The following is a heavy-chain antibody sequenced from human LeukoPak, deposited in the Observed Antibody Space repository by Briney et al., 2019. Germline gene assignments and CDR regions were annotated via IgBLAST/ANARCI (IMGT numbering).Heavy chain of an antibody. CDR2: ISTDGSST. CDR3: ATSPIFSND. D-gene: IGHD3-3*01. CDR1: GFTFSDYW. Sequence: GGSLRLSCAASGFTFSDYWMHWVRQAPGKGLVWVSHISTDGSSTTYADSVRGRFIISRDNARKTLYLQMNSLRVGDTAVYYCATSPIFSNDWGQGTLVTVSS. V-gene: IGHV3-74*01. J-gene: IGHJ4*02.